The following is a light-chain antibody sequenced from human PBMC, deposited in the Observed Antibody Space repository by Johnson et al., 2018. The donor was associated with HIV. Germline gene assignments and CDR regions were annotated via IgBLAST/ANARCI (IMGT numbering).Light chain of an antibody. CDR3: GTWDSSLRTGF. CDR1: SSNIGNNY. Sequence: HSVLTQPPSVSAAPGQKVTISCSGSSSNIGNNYVSWYQQLPGTAPQLLIYDNNQRPSGIPDRFSGSKSGTSATLGITGLQTGDEADHYCGTWDSSLRTGFFGTGTKVTV. CDR2: DNN. J-gene: IGLJ1*01. V-gene: IGLV1-51*01.